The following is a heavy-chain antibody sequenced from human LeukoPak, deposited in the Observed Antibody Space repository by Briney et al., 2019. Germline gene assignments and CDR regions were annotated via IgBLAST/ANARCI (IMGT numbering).Heavy chain of an antibody. CDR1: GGTFSSYA. Sequence: SVKVSCKASGGTFSSYAISWVRQAPGQGLEWMGRIIPILGIANYAQKFQGRVTITADKSTSTAYMELSSLRSEDTAVYYCARGAGFAAARAADNYWGQGTLVTVSS. D-gene: IGHD6-13*01. J-gene: IGHJ4*02. CDR2: IIPILGIA. CDR3: ARGAGFAAARAADNY. V-gene: IGHV1-69*04.